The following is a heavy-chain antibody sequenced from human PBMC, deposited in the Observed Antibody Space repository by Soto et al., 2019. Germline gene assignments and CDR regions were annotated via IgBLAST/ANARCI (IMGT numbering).Heavy chain of an antibody. Sequence: SETLSLTCTVSGSSISSGSYWGWIRQPPGKWPEWIASIYHGGPSFYNPSLTSRVTVSVDTANNPFSLKLMSVTAAETAVYYCAKAHVMVAPGSTFDYWGHGTLVTVSS. V-gene: IGHV4-38-2*02. CDR1: GSSISSGSY. J-gene: IGHJ4*01. CDR3: AKAHVMVAPGSTFDY. CDR2: IYHGGPS. D-gene: IGHD2-2*01.